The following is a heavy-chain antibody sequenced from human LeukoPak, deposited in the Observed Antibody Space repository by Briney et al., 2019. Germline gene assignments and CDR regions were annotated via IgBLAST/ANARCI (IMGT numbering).Heavy chain of an antibody. Sequence: PGGSLRLSCAASGFTFSSYGMHWVRQAPGKGLEWVAVIWYDGSNKYYADSVKGRFTISRDNSKNTLYLQMNSLRAEDTAVYYCARAIVVVTATASFGFDYWGQGTLVTVS. CDR1: GFTFSSYG. D-gene: IGHD2-21*02. J-gene: IGHJ4*02. CDR3: ARAIVVVTATASFGFDY. V-gene: IGHV3-33*01. CDR2: IWYDGSNK.